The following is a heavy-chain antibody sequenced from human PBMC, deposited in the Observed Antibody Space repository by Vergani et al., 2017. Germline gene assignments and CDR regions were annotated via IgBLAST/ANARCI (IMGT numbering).Heavy chain of an antibody. CDR1: GGTFSSYA. J-gene: IGHJ6*03. V-gene: IGHV1-69*01. CDR2: IIPIFGTA. CDR3: AKQRDRGDGETFYYYYYMYV. D-gene: IGHD1-1*01. Sequence: QVQLVQSGAEVKKPGSSVKVSCKASGGTFSSYAISWVRQAPGQGLEWMGGIIPIFGTANYAQKFQGRVTITADESTSTAYMELSSLRSEDTAVYYCAKQRDRGDGETFYYYYYMYVWGKGTTVTVSS.